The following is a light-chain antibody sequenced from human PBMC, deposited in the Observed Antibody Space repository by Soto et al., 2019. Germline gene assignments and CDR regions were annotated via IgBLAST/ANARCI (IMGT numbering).Light chain of an antibody. Sequence: QSALTQPASVSGSPGQSITISCTGTSSDVGSYNLVSWYQQHPGKAPKLMIYEGTKRPSGVSNRFPGSKSGNTPSLTISGLQAEDEADYYCCSYARTSTWVFGGGTKLTVL. CDR1: SSDVGSYNL. CDR3: CSYARTSTWV. V-gene: IGLV2-23*01. J-gene: IGLJ3*02. CDR2: EGT.